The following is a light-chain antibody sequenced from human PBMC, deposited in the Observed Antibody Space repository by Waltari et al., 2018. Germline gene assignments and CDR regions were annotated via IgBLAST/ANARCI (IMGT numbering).Light chain of an antibody. V-gene: IGKV3-20*01. J-gene: IGKJ1*01. CDR1: QSVSRS. CDR3: QHYVTLPAT. Sequence: EIVLTQSPGTLSLSPGDRATLPCMASQSVSRSLAWYQQKPGQAPRLLIYGASSRATGVPDRFSGSGSGTDFSLTISRLEPEDFAVYYCQHYVTLPATFGQGTKVEIK. CDR2: GAS.